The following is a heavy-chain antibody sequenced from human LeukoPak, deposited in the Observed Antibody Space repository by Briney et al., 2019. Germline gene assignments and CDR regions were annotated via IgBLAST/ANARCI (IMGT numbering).Heavy chain of an antibody. CDR1: GFTFSSYG. CDR2: ISYDGSSK. CDR3: AEVGGLLWFGEFQFDY. D-gene: IGHD3-10*01. Sequence: GGSLRLSCAASGFTFSSYGMHWVRQAPGKGLEWVAVISYDGSSKYYADSVKGRFTISRDNSKNTLYLQMNSLRAEDTAVYYCAEVGGLLWFGEFQFDYWGQGTLVTVSS. J-gene: IGHJ4*02. V-gene: IGHV3-30*18.